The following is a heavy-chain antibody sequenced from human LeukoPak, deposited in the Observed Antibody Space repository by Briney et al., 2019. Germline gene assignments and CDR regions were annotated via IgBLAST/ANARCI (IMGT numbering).Heavy chain of an antibody. J-gene: IGHJ4*02. CDR1: GGTFSSYA. CDR2: IIPILGIA. V-gene: IGHV1-69*04. D-gene: IGHD3-22*01. Sequence: GASVKVSCKASGGTFSSYAISWVRQAPGQGLEWMGRIIPILGIANYAQKFQGRVTITADKSTSTAYMELSSLRSEDTAVYYCARGSPYAYDSSGYYFDYWGQGTLVTVSS. CDR3: ARGSPYAYDSSGYYFDY.